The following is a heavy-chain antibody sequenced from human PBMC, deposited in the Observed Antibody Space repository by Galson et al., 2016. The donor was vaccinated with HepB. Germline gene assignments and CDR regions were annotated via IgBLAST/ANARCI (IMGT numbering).Heavy chain of an antibody. CDR2: IKTEGTDR. CDR3: VRPNYYDSGSYSA. J-gene: IGHJ5*02. Sequence: SLRLSCAASGFVFSTYNMNWVRQAPGKGLEWVANIKTEGTDRHYVDSVKGRFTISRDNTKNSLYLQMDNLRAEDTAVYYCVRPNYYDSGSYSAWGQGTLVTVSS. CDR1: GFVFSTYN. V-gene: IGHV3-7*01. D-gene: IGHD3-10*01.